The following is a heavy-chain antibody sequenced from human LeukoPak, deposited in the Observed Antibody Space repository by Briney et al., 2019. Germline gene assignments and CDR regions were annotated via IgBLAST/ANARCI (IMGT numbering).Heavy chain of an antibody. Sequence: GGSLRLSCAASGFTVEAHFMSWVRQAPGKGLEWVSVLYHGDRTYYADSVKGRFTISRDSSENTVYPQMKSLRDEDTAVYYCARDRDDSSVHHYFDYWGQGALVTVSS. D-gene: IGHD3-22*01. CDR3: ARDRDDSSVHHYFDY. CDR2: LYHGDRT. J-gene: IGHJ4*02. V-gene: IGHV3-66*02. CDR1: GFTVEAHF.